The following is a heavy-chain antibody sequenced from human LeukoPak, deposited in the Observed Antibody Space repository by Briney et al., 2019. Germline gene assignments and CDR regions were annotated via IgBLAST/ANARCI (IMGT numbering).Heavy chain of an antibody. V-gene: IGHV3-64D*06. D-gene: IGHD3-22*01. CDR3: VKSGVAGYYGSSGYFDY. CDR1: GFTFSSYA. J-gene: IGHJ4*02. CDR2: ISSNGGST. Sequence: QPGGSLRLSCSASGFTFSSYAMHWVRQAPGKGLEYVSAISSNGGSTYYADSVKGRFTISRDNSKNTLYLQMSSLRAEDTAVYYCVKSGVAGYYGSSGYFDYWGQGTLVTVSS.